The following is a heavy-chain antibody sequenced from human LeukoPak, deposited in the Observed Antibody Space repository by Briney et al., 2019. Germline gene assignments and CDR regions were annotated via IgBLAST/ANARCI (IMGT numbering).Heavy chain of an antibody. J-gene: IGHJ4*02. D-gene: IGHD3-10*01. CDR2: IWYDGSNE. CDR1: GFTFSSYG. V-gene: IGHV3-33*01. CDR3: ARGQGWFGELFPVDY. Sequence: GRSLRLSCAASGFTFSSYGMHWVRQAPGKGLEWVAVIWYDGSNEYYADSVKGRFTISRDNSKNTLYLQMNSLRAEDTAVYYCARGQGWFGELFPVDYWGQGTLVTVSS.